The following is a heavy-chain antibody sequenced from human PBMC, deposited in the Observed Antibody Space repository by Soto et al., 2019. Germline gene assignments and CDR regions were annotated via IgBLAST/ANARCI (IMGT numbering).Heavy chain of an antibody. CDR3: AKNLVRGVINNWFDP. J-gene: IGHJ5*02. V-gene: IGHV1-3*01. CDR2: INAGNGNT. D-gene: IGHD3-10*01. CDR1: GYTFTSYA. Sequence: GASVKVSCKASGYTFTSYAMHWVRQAPGQRLEWMGWINAGNGNTKYSQKFQGRVTITRDTSASTAYMELSSLRSEDTAVYYCAKNLVRGVINNWFDPWGQGTLVIVSS.